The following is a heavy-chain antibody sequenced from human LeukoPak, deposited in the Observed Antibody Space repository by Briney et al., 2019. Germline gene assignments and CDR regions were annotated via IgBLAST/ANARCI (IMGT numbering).Heavy chain of an antibody. CDR1: GYTFTSYG. CDR3: ARDNYYYDSSGPTSPAGY. V-gene: IGHV1-18*01. CDR2: ISAYNGNT. J-gene: IGHJ4*02. Sequence: ASVKVSCKASGYTFTSYGISWVRQAPGQGLEWMGCISAYNGNTNYAQNLKGRVTMTTETSTSTAYMELRSLRSDDTAVYYCARDNYYYDSSGPTSPAGYWGQGTLVTVSS. D-gene: IGHD3-22*01.